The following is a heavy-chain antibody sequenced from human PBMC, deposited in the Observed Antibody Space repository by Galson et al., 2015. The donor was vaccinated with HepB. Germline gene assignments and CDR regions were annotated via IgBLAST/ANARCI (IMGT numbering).Heavy chain of an antibody. CDR1: GGSITGSSYS. V-gene: IGHV4-39*01. J-gene: IGHJ6*02. CDR3: ARLRQQVVRDYYYYYGMDV. CDR2: IYYSGST. D-gene: IGHD6-13*01. Sequence: ETLSLTCTVSGGSITGSSYSWGWIRQPPGKGLECIGTIYYSGSTYYSPSLKSRVTISVDTSKKQFSLKLSSVTAADTAVYYCARLRQQVVRDYYYYYGMDVWGQGTTVTVSS.